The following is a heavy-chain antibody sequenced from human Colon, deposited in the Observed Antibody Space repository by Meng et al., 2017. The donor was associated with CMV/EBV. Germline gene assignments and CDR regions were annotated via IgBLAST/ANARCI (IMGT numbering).Heavy chain of an antibody. J-gene: IGHJ4*02. Sequence: GSLRLSCTVSGGSVSSGPYYWSWIRQPPGKGLEWIAFISYSGSSNYNLSLKIRVSISADTSKNQISLKLSSVTAADTAMYYCVRTWDYWGQGTLVTVSS. V-gene: IGHV4-61*01. CDR2: ISYSGSS. CDR1: GGSVSSGPYY. CDR3: VRTWDY.